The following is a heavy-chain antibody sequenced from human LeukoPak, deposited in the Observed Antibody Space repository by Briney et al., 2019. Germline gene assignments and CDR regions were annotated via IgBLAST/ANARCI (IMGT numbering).Heavy chain of an antibody. CDR2: ISYDGSNK. V-gene: IGHV3-30*03. D-gene: IGHD1-26*01. CDR1: GFTFSSYG. CDR3: ARTIVGVTRGFDY. J-gene: IGHJ4*02. Sequence: PGGSLRLSCAASGFTFSSYGMHWVRQAPGKGLEWVAVISYDGSNKYYADSVKGRFTISRDNAKNSLYLQMNSLRAEDTAVYYCARTIVGVTRGFDYWGQGTLVTVSS.